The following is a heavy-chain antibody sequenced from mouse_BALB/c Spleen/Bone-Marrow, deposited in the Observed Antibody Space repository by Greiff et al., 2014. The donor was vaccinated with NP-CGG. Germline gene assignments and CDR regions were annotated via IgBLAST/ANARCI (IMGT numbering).Heavy chain of an antibody. J-gene: IGHJ2*01. V-gene: IGHV1-9*01. CDR1: GYTFSSFW. Sequence: VQLQQSGAELMKPGASMKISCKASGYTFSSFWIEWVKQRPGHGLEWIGEILPESGSSNYNEKFKGKATLTADTSSNTVYMQLSSLTSEDSAVYYCARTPRVLYYFDYWGQGTPLTVSS. CDR2: ILPESGSS. CDR3: ARTPRVLYYFDY.